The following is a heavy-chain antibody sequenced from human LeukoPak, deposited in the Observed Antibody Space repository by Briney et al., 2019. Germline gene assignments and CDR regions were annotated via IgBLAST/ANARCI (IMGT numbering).Heavy chain of an antibody. Sequence: PSETLSLTCTVSGGSISSGSYYWSWIRQPAGKGLEWIGGIYTSGSTNYNPSLKSRVTISVDTSKNQFSLKLSSVTAADTAVYYCARELACSGGSCYSNWFDPWGQGTLVTVSS. CDR2: IYTSGST. D-gene: IGHD2-15*01. CDR1: GGSISSGSYY. V-gene: IGHV4-61*02. CDR3: ARELACSGGSCYSNWFDP. J-gene: IGHJ5*02.